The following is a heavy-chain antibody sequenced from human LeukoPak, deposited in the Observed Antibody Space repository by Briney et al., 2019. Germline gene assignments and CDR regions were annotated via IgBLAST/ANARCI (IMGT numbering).Heavy chain of an antibody. Sequence: WGSLTLSCAASGFTFNSFGMHWVGQAPGKGLEWVAVISYDGSNKYFADSVKGRFTISRDNSKNTLYLQMNSLRAEDTAVYYCARDRTYYYDSSGHDAFDIWGPGKMGTVSS. V-gene: IGHV3-30*03. CDR1: GFTFNSFG. D-gene: IGHD3-22*01. CDR3: ARDRTYYYDSSGHDAFDI. J-gene: IGHJ3*02. CDR2: ISYDGSNK.